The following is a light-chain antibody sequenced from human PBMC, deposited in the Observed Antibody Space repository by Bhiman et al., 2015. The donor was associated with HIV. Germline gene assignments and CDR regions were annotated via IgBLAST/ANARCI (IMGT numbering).Light chain of an antibody. J-gene: IGLJ1*01. V-gene: IGLV3-1*01. CDR2: QDS. Sequence: YELTQPPSVSVYPGQTASITCSGDKLGEQYVCWFQQKAGQSPVLVMYQDSKRPSGIPERFSGSNSGNTATLTISGTQAMDEADYYCQAWDSSTGVFGTGTKVTVL. CDR1: KLGEQY. CDR3: QAWDSSTGV.